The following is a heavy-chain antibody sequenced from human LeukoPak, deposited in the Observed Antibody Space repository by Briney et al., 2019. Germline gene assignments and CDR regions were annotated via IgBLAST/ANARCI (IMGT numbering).Heavy chain of an antibody. V-gene: IGHV3-23*01. CDR3: AKDKSYGSGNYEFDY. CDR2: ITGSGGST. D-gene: IGHD3-10*01. Sequence: GGSLRLSCAASGFTFSSYAMSWVRQARGGGLEWVSGITGSGGSTYYSDSVDGRFIISRDNSKNTLCLQMSSLRADDTAVYYCAKDKSYGSGNYEFDYWGQGTLVTVSS. J-gene: IGHJ4*02. CDR1: GFTFSSYA.